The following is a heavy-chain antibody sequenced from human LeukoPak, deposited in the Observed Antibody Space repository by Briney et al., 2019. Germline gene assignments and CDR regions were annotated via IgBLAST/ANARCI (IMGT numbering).Heavy chain of an antibody. D-gene: IGHD2-2*01. V-gene: IGHV1-2*02. CDR2: LRGDTGDT. Sequence: ASLTVSCKTSGYMVSDYYMHWVRQAPGEGLEWMGWLRGDTGDTDSPQKFKGRVTMTRDTATNTAYMQLSRLTYDDTAMYFCARVRDNACDYWGQGTLVTVSS. J-gene: IGHJ4*02. CDR1: GYMVSDYY. CDR3: ARVRDNACDY.